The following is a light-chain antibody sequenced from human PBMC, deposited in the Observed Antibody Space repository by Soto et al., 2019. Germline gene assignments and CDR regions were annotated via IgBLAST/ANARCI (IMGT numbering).Light chain of an antibody. Sequence: QSVLTQPPSASGTPGQRVTISCSGSSSNIGSNSVNWYQQLPGTAPKLLIYRTNQRPSGVPDRFSGSKSDTSASLAISGLQSEDVADYYCAAWDDSLNGEVVFGGGTKLTVL. J-gene: IGLJ2*01. CDR3: AAWDDSLNGEVV. CDR2: RTN. CDR1: SSNIGSNS. V-gene: IGLV1-44*01.